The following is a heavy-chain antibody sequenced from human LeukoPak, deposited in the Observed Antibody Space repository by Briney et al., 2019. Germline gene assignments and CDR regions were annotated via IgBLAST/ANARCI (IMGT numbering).Heavy chain of an antibody. CDR3: ARGRRRGYPPAHWFDP. Sequence: SETLSLTCAVYGGSFSGYYWSWIRQPPGKGLEWIGEINHSGSTNYNPSLKSRVTISVDTSKNQFSLKLSSVTAADTAVYYCARGRRRGYPPAHWFDPWGQGTLVTVSS. V-gene: IGHV4-34*01. CDR2: INHSGST. CDR1: GGSFSGYY. D-gene: IGHD3-16*02. J-gene: IGHJ5*02.